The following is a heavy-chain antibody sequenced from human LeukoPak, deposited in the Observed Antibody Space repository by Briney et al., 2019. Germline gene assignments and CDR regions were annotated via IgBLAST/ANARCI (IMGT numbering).Heavy chain of an antibody. D-gene: IGHD1-26*01. CDR3: AKDRSGSYSQGLDY. CDR2: INTDGSNT. V-gene: IGHV3-74*01. J-gene: IGHJ4*02. Sequence: GGSLRLSCATSGFTFSGYYMYWVRQAPGKGLVWLSRINTDGSNTDYADSVKGRFTISRDNARSTLYLQMNSLRAEDTAVYYCAKDRSGSYSQGLDYWGQGTLVTVSS. CDR1: GFTFSGYY.